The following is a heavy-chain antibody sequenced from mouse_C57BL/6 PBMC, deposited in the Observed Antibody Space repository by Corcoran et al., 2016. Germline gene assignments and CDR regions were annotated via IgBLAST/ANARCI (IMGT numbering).Heavy chain of an antibody. V-gene: IGHV9-3*01. D-gene: IGHD2-14*01. CDR2: INTYSGVP. J-gene: IGHJ1*03. CDR1: GYTFTTYG. Sequence: QIQLVQSGPELKKPGETVKISCKASGYTFTTYGMSWVKQAPGKGLKWMGWINTYSGVPTYADDFKGRFAFSLETSASTAYLQINNLKNEDTATYVCARHRPSYWYFDVWGTGTTVIVSS. CDR3: ARHRPSYWYFDV.